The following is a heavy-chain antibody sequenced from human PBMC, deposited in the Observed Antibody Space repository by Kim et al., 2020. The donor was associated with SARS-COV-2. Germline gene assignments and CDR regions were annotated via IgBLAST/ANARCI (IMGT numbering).Heavy chain of an antibody. D-gene: IGHD6-19*01. J-gene: IGHJ4*02. Sequence: SETLSLTCTVSGDSISSSSSYWGWIRQPPGKGLEWIESISDSGSTFNNPSLKSRVTISVVRSKNQFSLKLSSVTAADTAVDYCARHVPNRSGRFDYWGQGTLVTVSS. V-gene: IGHV4-39*01. CDR3: ARHVPNRSGRFDY. CDR1: GDSISSSSSY. CDR2: ISDSGST.